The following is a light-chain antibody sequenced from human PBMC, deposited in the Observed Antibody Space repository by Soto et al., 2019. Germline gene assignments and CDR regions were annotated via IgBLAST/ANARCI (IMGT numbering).Light chain of an antibody. CDR2: GAS. J-gene: IGKJ3*01. CDR1: QSVGSN. Sequence: EMVMTQSPATLSVSPGERATLSCRASQSVGSNLAWYQQKPGQAPRLLIYGASTRATGIPARFSGSGSGTEFTLTIDSLQSEDFAVYYCQQCNNWPFTFGAGTEVDIK. V-gene: IGKV3-15*01. CDR3: QQCNNWPFT.